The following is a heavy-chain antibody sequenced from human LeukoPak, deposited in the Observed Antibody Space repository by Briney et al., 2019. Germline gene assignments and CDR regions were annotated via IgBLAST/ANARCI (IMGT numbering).Heavy chain of an antibody. D-gene: IGHD6-19*01. Sequence: SETLSLTCTVSGGSISSGDYYWSWIRQPPGKGLEWIGYIYYSGSTYYNPSLKSRVTISVDTSKNQFSLKLSSVTAADTAVYYCARDSGPYSSGWYDAWGQGTLVTVSS. CDR3: ARDSGPYSSGWYDA. J-gene: IGHJ5*02. CDR2: IYYSGST. CDR1: GGSISSGDYY. V-gene: IGHV4-30-4*08.